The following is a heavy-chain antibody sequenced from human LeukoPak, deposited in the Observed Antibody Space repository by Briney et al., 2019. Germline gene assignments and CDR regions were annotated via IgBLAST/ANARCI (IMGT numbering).Heavy chain of an antibody. CDR2: LSYDGTNN. V-gene: IGHV3-30*18. J-gene: IGHJ3*01. CDR3: AKTLTFYYDSSAYDAFDF. D-gene: IGHD3-22*01. CDR1: GFTFSSFG. Sequence: GGSLRLSCAASGFTFSSFGMHWVRQAPGKGLEWVAVLSYDGTNNYYADSVKGRFTISRDNSKNTLYLQMNSLRAEDTAVYYCAKTLTFYYDSSAYDAFDFWGQGTMVTVSS.